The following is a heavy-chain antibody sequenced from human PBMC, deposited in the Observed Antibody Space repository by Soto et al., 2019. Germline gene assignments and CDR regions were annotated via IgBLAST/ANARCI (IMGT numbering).Heavy chain of an antibody. CDR3: AKDGWGYDILTGYYRPDY. J-gene: IGHJ4*02. D-gene: IGHD3-9*01. CDR2: ISGSVGST. Sequence: GGSLRLSCAASGFTFSSYAMSWVRQAPGKGLEWVSAISGSVGSTYYADSVKGRFTISREDSKNTQYLKMNSLRAEDTVVYYWAKDGWGYDILTGYYRPDYWGQGTLVTVST. V-gene: IGHV3-23*01. CDR1: GFTFSSYA.